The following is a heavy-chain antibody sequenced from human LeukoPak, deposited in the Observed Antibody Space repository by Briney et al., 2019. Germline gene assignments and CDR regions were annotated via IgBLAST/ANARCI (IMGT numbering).Heavy chain of an antibody. D-gene: IGHD6-6*01. CDR3: ARDPSSYSAFDI. CDR1: GGSISSYH. J-gene: IGHJ3*02. CDR2: IYYSGST. Sequence: SETLSLTCTVSGGSISSYHWSWIRQPPGKGLEWIGSIYYSGSTYYNPSLKSRVTISVDTSKNQFSLKLSSVTAADTAVYYCARDPSSYSAFDIWGQGTMVTVSS. V-gene: IGHV4-39*07.